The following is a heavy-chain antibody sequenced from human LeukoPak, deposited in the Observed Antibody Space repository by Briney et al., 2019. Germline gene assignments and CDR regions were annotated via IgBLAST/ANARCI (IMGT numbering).Heavy chain of an antibody. D-gene: IGHD3-22*01. CDR2: MNPNSDNT. V-gene: IGHV1-8*03. CDR3: ARAELNSGYYPSRFDY. CDR1: GYTFTSYD. Sequence: ASVKVSCKASGYTFTSYDINWVRQATGQGLEWMGWMNPNSDNTGYAQKFQGRVTITRNTSISTAYMELSSLRSEDTAVYYCARAELNSGYYPSRFDYWGQGTLVTVSS. J-gene: IGHJ4*02.